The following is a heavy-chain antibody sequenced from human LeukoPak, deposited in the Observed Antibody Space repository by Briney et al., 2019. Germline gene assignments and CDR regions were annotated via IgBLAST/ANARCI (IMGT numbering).Heavy chain of an antibody. Sequence: ASVKVSCKASGYTFTNYGISWVRQAPGQGLEWMGWISGYNGHANYAQKLQGRVTMTTDTSTSTAYMELRSLRSDDTAVYYCARDPGYFDWLLPRDYWGQGTLVTVSS. D-gene: IGHD3-9*01. J-gene: IGHJ4*02. CDR2: ISGYNGHA. CDR1: GYTFTNYG. V-gene: IGHV1-18*01. CDR3: ARDPGYFDWLLPRDY.